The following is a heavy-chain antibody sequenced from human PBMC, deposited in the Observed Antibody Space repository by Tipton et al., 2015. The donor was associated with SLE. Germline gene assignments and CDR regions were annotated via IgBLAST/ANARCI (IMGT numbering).Heavy chain of an antibody. CDR1: GASLNNRPYY. Sequence: TLSLTCTVSGASLNNRPYYWTCIPQPAGQGLEWIGRLSSTGSATYSPSLKSRVTILVDTSQTRFFLILTSVTAADTAVYYCAREMAQGRGDDDAFDIWGLGTMVTVSS. CDR3: AREMAQGRGDDDAFDI. D-gene: IGHD2-21*01. V-gene: IGHV4-61*02. J-gene: IGHJ3*02. CDR2: LSSTGSA.